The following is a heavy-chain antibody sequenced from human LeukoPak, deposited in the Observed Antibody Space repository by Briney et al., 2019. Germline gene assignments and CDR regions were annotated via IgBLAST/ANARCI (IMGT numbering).Heavy chain of an antibody. Sequence: ASVKVSCKASGYTFTSYGISWVRQAPGQGLEWMGWISPYNGNTNYVQKFQGRIIMTTDISTSTAYMELRSLTSDDTAVYYCARGGTTLVRGAPTPLYYHYYYMDVWGKGTTVTVSS. V-gene: IGHV1-18*01. CDR2: ISPYNGNT. CDR1: GYTFTSYG. D-gene: IGHD3-10*01. J-gene: IGHJ6*03. CDR3: ARGGTTLVRGAPTPLYYHYYYMDV.